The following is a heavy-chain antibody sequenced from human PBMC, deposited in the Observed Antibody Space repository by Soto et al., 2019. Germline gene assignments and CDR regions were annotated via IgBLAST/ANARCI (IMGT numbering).Heavy chain of an antibody. CDR1: GGSISSSSYY. Sequence: QLQLQESGPGLVKPSETLSLTCTVSGGSISSSSYYWGWIRQPPGKGLEWIGSIYYSGSTYYNPSLKSRVTISVDTSKNQFSLKLSSVTAADTAVYYCARRRANSGWYYFDYWGQGTLVTVSS. V-gene: IGHV4-39*01. CDR3: ARRRANSGWYYFDY. D-gene: IGHD6-19*01. J-gene: IGHJ4*02. CDR2: IYYSGST.